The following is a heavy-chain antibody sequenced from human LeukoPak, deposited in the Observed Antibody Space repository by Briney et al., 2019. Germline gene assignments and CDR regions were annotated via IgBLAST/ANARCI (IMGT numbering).Heavy chain of an antibody. Sequence: PSETLSLTCTVSGDSINSGGYYWSWIRQPPGKGLEWVGYIYHTGNTYYDPSLKSRLSVSIDTSKNQFSLKLNSVTAADTAVYYGARVIPLGGEIIIFSPWARETLVTVPS. J-gene: IGHJ5*02. CDR1: GDSINSGGYY. CDR3: ARVIPLGGEIIIFSP. CDR2: IYHTGNT. V-gene: IGHV4-30-4*01. D-gene: IGHD3-10*01.